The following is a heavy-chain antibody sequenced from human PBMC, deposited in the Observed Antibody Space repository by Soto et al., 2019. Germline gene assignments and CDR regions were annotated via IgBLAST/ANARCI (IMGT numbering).Heavy chain of an antibody. J-gene: IGHJ6*02. D-gene: IGHD2-15*01. CDR3: AKDPEAATTDYYYYYGMDV. CDR1: GFTFSSYG. CDR2: ISYDGSNK. Sequence: HPGGSLRLSCAASGFTFSSYGMHWVRQAPGKGLEWVAVISYDGSNKYYADSVKGRFTISRDNSKNTLYLQMNSLRAEDTAVYYCAKDPEAATTDYYYYYGMDVWGQGTTVTVSS. V-gene: IGHV3-30*18.